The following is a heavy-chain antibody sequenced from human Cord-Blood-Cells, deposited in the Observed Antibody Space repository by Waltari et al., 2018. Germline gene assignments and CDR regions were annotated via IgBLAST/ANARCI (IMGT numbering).Heavy chain of an antibody. CDR1: GGPFSSYA. J-gene: IGHJ4*02. CDR3: ARGDVGYCSSTSCYDY. CDR2: IIPIFGTA. V-gene: IGHV1-69*01. D-gene: IGHD2-2*01. Sequence: QVQLVQSGAEVKKPGSSVKVSCKASGGPFSSYAIRRGRQAPGQGLEWMGGIIPIFGTANYAQKFQGRVTITADESTSTAYMELSSLRSEDTAVYYCARGDVGYCSSTSCYDYWGQGTLVTVSS.